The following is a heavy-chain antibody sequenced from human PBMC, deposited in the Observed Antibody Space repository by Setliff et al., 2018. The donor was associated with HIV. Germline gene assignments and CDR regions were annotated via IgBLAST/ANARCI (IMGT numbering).Heavy chain of an antibody. CDR3: ARELEDYYDSSGMDGVYYYGMDV. J-gene: IGHJ6*02. V-gene: IGHV1-69*10. CDR2: IIPILGIA. Sequence: SVKVSCKASGGTFSSYAISWVRQAPGQGLEWMGGIIPILGIANYAQKFQGRVTITADESTSTAYMELSSLRSEDTAVYYCARELEDYYDSSGMDGVYYYGMDVWGQGTTVTVSS. D-gene: IGHD3-22*01. CDR1: GGTFSSYA.